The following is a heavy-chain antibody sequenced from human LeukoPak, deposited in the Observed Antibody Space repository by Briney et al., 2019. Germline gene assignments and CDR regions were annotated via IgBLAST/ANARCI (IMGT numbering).Heavy chain of an antibody. Sequence: SETLSLTCTVSGGSISSSSYYWGWIRQPPGKGLEWIGSIYYSGSTYYNPSLKSRVTISVDTSKNQFSLKPSSVTAADTAVYYCARLRVDTAMVPEYHFDYWGQGTLVTVSS. CDR2: IYYSGST. D-gene: IGHD5-18*01. CDR3: ARLRVDTAMVPEYHFDY. J-gene: IGHJ4*02. V-gene: IGHV4-39*07. CDR1: GGSISSSSYY.